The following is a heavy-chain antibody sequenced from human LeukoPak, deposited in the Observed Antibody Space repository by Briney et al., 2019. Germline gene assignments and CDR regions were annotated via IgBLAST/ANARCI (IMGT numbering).Heavy chain of an antibody. CDR2: IYTSGST. CDR1: GASISSYY. CDR3: ARHYSGSYSPFDY. D-gene: IGHD1-26*01. J-gene: IGHJ4*02. Sequence: PSETLSLTCTVSGASISSYYWSWIPQPPGKGLEWIGFIYTSGSTNYNPSLKSRVTISVDTSKNQFTSKNQFSLKLTSVTAADTAVYYCARHYSGSYSPFDYWGQGTLVTVSS. V-gene: IGHV4-4*09.